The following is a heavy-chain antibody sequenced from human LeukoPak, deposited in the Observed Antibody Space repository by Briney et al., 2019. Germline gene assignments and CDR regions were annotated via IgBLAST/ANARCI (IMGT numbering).Heavy chain of an antibody. D-gene: IGHD1-26*01. V-gene: IGHV4-59*08. Sequence: PSETLSLTCAVYGGSFSGYYWSWIRQPPGKGLEWIGYIYYSGSTNYNPSLKSRVTISVDTSKNQFSLKLSSVTAADTAVYYCARRELWHYYFDYWGQGTLVTVSS. J-gene: IGHJ4*02. CDR2: IYYSGST. CDR3: ARRELWHYYFDY. CDR1: GGSFSGYY.